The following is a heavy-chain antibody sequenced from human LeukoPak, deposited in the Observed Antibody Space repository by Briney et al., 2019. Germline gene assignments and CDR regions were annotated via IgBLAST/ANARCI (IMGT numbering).Heavy chain of an antibody. V-gene: IGHV3-9*01. J-gene: IGHJ5*02. CDR1: GFTFDDYA. CDR2: ISWNSGSI. D-gene: IGHD3-22*01. Sequence: PGGSLRLSCAASGFTFDDYAMHWVRQAPGKGLEWVSGISWNSGSIGYADSVKGRFTISRDNAKNSLYLQMNSLRAEDTALYYCAKDIDPYYYDSSGLSGGFDPWGQGTLVTVSS. CDR3: AKDIDPYYYDSSGLSGGFDP.